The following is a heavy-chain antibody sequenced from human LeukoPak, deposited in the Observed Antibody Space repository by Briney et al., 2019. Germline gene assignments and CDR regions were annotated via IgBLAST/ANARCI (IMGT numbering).Heavy chain of an antibody. J-gene: IGHJ4*02. V-gene: IGHV4-34*01. CDR2: INHSGST. D-gene: IGHD3-9*01. Sequence: SETLSLTCAVYGGSFSGYYWSWIRQPPGKGLEWIGEINHSGSTNYNPSLKSRVTISVDTSKNQFSLKLSSVTAAGTAVYYCASNALHYDILTGYERVFDYWGQGTLVTVSS. CDR3: ASNALHYDILTGYERVFDY. CDR1: GGSFSGYY.